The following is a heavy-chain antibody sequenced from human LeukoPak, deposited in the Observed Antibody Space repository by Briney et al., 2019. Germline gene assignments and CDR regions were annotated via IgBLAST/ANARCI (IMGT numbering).Heavy chain of an antibody. CDR3: ARDAQMKEDSSSWYPY. J-gene: IGHJ4*02. CDR2: ISYDGSNK. CDR1: GFTFSSYA. D-gene: IGHD6-13*01. V-gene: IGHV3-30-3*01. Sequence: GGSLRLSCAASGFTFSSYAMHWVRQAPGKGQEWVAVISYDGSNKYYADSVKGRFTISRDNSKNTLYLQMNSLRAEDTAVYYCARDAQMKEDSSSWYPYWGQGTLVTVSS.